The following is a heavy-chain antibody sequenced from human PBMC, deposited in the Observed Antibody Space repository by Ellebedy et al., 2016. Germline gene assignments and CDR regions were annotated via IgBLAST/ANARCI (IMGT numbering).Heavy chain of an antibody. J-gene: IGHJ3*01. Sequence: GESLKISXAASGFTFSDYAMHWVRQAPGKGLEWVALVSYDGSKEYYADSVRGRFNISRDNSMDTVYLQMNSLRVEDTATYYCTRGLPGVAVWWYAFDVWGQGTVVTVSS. CDR1: GFTFSDYA. V-gene: IGHV3-30*03. CDR3: TRGLPGVAVWWYAFDV. CDR2: VSYDGSKE. D-gene: IGHD2-21*01.